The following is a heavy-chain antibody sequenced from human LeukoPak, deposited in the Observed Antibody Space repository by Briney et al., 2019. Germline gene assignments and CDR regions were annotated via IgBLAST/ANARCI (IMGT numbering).Heavy chain of an antibody. CDR1: GYTFTSYG. Sequence: ASVKVSCKASGYTFTSYGISWVRQAPGQGLEWMGWISAYNGNTNYAQKLQGRVTMTTDTSTSTAYMELTSLRSDDTAVYYCARDLGYDSSGYSPKGYWGQGTLVTVSS. V-gene: IGHV1-18*01. D-gene: IGHD3-22*01. J-gene: IGHJ4*02. CDR2: ISAYNGNT. CDR3: ARDLGYDSSGYSPKGY.